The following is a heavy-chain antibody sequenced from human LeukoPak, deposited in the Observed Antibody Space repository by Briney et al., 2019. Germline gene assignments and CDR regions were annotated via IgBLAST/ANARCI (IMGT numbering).Heavy chain of an antibody. CDR3: ARGGSYSCLDY. CDR1: GFTFSDDY. J-gene: IGHJ4*02. D-gene: IGHD3-10*01. V-gene: IGHV3-11*04. Sequence: GGSLRLSCAASGFTFSDDYMTWIRQAPGKGLEWVSYISNSDGTTYYADFVRGRFTISRDNAKKSLYLQMNSLRVEDTAVYYCARGGSYSCLDYWGQGTLVTVSS. CDR2: ISNSDGTT.